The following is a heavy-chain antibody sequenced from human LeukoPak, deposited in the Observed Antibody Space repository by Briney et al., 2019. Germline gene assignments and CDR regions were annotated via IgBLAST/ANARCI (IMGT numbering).Heavy chain of an antibody. CDR1: GGSVSSSSYH. CDR2: IYYSGNT. J-gene: IGHJ3*02. Sequence: SETLSLTCTVSGGSVSSSSYHWGWIRQPPGKGLEWIGSIYYSGNTYYNPSLKSRVTISVDTSKNQFSLKLSSVTAADTAVYYCARDYAFDIWGQGTMVTVSS. CDR3: ARDYAFDI. V-gene: IGHV4-39*07.